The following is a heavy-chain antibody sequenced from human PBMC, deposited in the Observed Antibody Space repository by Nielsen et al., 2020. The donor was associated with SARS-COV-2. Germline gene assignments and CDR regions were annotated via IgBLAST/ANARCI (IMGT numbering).Heavy chain of an antibody. J-gene: IGHJ5*02. Sequence: GESLKISCAASGFTFNDYTMYWVRQAPGKGLEWLSGITWDGGASYYADSVEGRFTTSRDNSRDSLYLQMNSLRAEDTAVYYCARSEGPYKYFDPWGQGTLVTVSS. CDR3: ARSEGPYKYFDP. CDR2: ITWDGGAS. D-gene: IGHD5-24*01. CDR1: GFTFNDYT. V-gene: IGHV3-43D*03.